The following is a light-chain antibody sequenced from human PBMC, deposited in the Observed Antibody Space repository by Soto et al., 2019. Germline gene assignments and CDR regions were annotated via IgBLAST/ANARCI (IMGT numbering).Light chain of an antibody. CDR1: QNIKTR. V-gene: IGKV3-15*01. CDR2: DAF. CDR3: QQYDDWPLT. Sequence: ERVMTQSPATLSLSPGERATLSCRASQNIKTRLAWYQQRPGQAPRLLIYDAFTRATGIPARFSGSASGADFTLTISSLQSEDFAFYYCQQYDDWPLTLGGRTKVEIK. J-gene: IGKJ4*01.